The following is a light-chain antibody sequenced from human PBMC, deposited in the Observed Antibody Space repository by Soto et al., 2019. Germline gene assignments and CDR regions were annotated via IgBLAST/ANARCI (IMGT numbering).Light chain of an antibody. CDR3: QQYYTTPWT. CDR1: QSLLYTSNNKNY. Sequence: DIVMTQSPDSLAVSLGERATINCKSSQSLLYTSNNKNYLAWYQQKPGLPPKLLIYWASTREAGVPDRFSGSGSGSDFTLSISSLQAEDVAVYYCQQYYTTPWTFGQGTKAEIK. V-gene: IGKV4-1*01. CDR2: WAS. J-gene: IGKJ1*01.